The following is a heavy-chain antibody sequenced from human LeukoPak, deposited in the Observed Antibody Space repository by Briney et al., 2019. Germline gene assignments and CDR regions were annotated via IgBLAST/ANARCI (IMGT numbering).Heavy chain of an antibody. CDR3: AKDRCSNGVGCYYYYMDV. D-gene: IGHD2-8*01. V-gene: IGHV3-23*01. Sequence: GGSLRPSCAASGFTFSSYGMSWVRQAPGKGLEWVSAISGSGGSTYYADSVKGRFTISRDNSKNTLYLQMNSLRAEDTAVYYCAKDRCSNGVGCYYYYMDVWGKGTTVTISS. CDR2: ISGSGGST. J-gene: IGHJ6*03. CDR1: GFTFSSYG.